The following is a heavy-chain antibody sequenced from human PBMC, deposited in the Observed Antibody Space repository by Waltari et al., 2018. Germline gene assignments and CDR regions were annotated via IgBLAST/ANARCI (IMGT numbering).Heavy chain of an antibody. Sequence: EVQLVESGGGLVQPGGSLRLSCAASGFTFSGYWMGWVRQAPGEGGAWVANIKKDGSKKEYVNSLRGGFTISGENAKNSLYLQMNSLRADDTAVYYCARGGAGGFDYWGQGTLVTVSS. J-gene: IGHJ4*02. CDR1: GFTFSGYW. D-gene: IGHD1-26*01. V-gene: IGHV3-7*03. CDR2: IKKDGSKK. CDR3: ARGGAGGFDY.